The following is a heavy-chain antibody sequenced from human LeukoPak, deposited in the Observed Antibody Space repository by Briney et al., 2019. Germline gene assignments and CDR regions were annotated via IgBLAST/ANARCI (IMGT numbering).Heavy chain of an antibody. Sequence: SETLSLTCTVSGGSISSYYWSWIRQPPGKGLEWIGYIYYSGSTNYHPSLKSRVTISVDTSKNHLSLRLSSVTAADTAVYYCARSNSGSYGWFDPWGQGTLVTVSS. J-gene: IGHJ5*02. D-gene: IGHD1-26*01. CDR2: IYYSGST. CDR1: GGSISSYY. CDR3: ARSNSGSYGWFDP. V-gene: IGHV4-59*08.